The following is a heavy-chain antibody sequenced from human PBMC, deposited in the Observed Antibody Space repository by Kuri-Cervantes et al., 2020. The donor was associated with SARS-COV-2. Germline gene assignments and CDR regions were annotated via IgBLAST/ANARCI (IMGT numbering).Heavy chain of an antibody. J-gene: IGHJ4*02. CDR2: ISSTRSTI. D-gene: IGHD3-10*01. CDR3: ARNSRSSGSEFDY. V-gene: IGHV3-48*04. Sequence: LSLTCAGSGFIFNNHALNWVRQAPGGGLEWISYISSTRSTIDYADSVRGRFTISRDNAKSSLFLQMNSLRVEDTAVYYCARNSRSSGSEFDYWGQGTLVTVSS. CDR1: GFIFNNHA.